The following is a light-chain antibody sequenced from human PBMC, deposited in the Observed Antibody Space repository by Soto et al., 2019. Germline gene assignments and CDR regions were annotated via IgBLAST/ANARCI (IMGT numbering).Light chain of an antibody. J-gene: IGKJ5*01. V-gene: IGKV1-39*01. CDR3: HQIHSIPIP. CDR2: AAS. Sequence: DIQMTQSPSSLSASVGDRVTITFRASQSVGGDLYWYQQKPGKPPNVLIYAASSLQSGVPSRFSGSGSGTHFTLTISSLQAEDFATYYCHQIHSIPIPFGHGTRLEIK. CDR1: QSVGGD.